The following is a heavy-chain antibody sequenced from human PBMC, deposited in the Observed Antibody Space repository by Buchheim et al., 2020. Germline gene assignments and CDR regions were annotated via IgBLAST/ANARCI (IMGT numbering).Heavy chain of an antibody. Sequence: QLQLQESGPGLVKPSETLSLTCTVSGGSISSSSYYWGWIRQPPGKGLEWIGYIYYSGSTYYNPSLKSRVTISVDTSKNQFSLKLSSVTAADTAVYYCARDRSGPEYSSSGGWFDPWGQGTL. CDR2: IYYSGST. V-gene: IGHV4-30-4*08. J-gene: IGHJ5*02. CDR3: ARDRSGPEYSSSGGWFDP. CDR1: GGSISSSSYY. D-gene: IGHD6-6*01.